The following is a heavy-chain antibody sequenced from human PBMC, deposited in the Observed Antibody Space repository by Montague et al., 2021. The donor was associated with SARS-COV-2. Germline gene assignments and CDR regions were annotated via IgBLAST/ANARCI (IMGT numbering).Heavy chain of an antibody. J-gene: IGHJ4*02. CDR3: ARLDGLGY. Sequence: SETLSLTCAVSGDSISSSNWWSWVRQPPGKGLEWIGEIYHGGSTNYNPSHKSRVTMSIDGSRNQFSLSLSSLTAADTAVYYCARLDGLGYWGQGTLVAVSS. CDR1: GDSISSSNW. D-gene: IGHD3/OR15-3a*01. V-gene: IGHV4-4*02. CDR2: IYHGGST.